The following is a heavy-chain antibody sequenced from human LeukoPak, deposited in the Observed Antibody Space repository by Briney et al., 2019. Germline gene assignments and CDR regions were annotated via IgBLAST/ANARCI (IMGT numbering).Heavy chain of an antibody. CDR3: ARGVSDYDAFDI. CDR2: ISGSSSYI. D-gene: IGHD4-17*01. V-gene: IGHV3-21*01. CDR1: GFTFSSYS. Sequence: GGSLRLSCAASGFTFSSYSMNWVRQAPEKGLEWVSSISGSSSYIYYADSVKGRFTISRDNAKNSLYLQMNSLRAEDTAVYYCARGVSDYDAFDIWGQGTMVTVSS. J-gene: IGHJ3*02.